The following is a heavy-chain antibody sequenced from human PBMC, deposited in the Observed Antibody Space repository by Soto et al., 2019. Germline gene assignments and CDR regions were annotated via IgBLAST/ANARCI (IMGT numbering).Heavy chain of an antibody. Sequence: QVQLVESGGGVVQPGRSLRLSCAASGFSFSSYAMHWVRQAPGKGLEWVAVISYDGSNKYYADSVKGRFTISRDNSKNTLYLQMNSLRTEDTAVYYCARAASLCSGGSCYHHYSGMDVWGQGTTVTVSS. CDR3: ARAASLCSGGSCYHHYSGMDV. CDR1: GFSFSSYA. V-gene: IGHV3-30-3*01. D-gene: IGHD2-15*01. CDR2: ISYDGSNK. J-gene: IGHJ6*02.